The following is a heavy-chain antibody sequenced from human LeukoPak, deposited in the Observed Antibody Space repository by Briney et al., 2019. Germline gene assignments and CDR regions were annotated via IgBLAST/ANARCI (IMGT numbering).Heavy chain of an antibody. J-gene: IGHJ4*02. D-gene: IGHD2/OR15-2a*01. CDR1: GFTFSSYA. Sequence: GRSLRLSCAASGFTFSSYAMHWVRQAPGKGLEWVAVISYDGSNKYYADSVKGRFTISRDNSKNTLYLQMNSLRAEDTAVYYCARADRNSFFDYWGQGILVAVSS. V-gene: IGHV3-30-3*01. CDR3: ARADRNSFFDY. CDR2: ISYDGSNK.